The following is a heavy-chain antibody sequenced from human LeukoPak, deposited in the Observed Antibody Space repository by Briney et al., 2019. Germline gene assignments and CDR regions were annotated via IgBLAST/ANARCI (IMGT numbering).Heavy chain of an antibody. CDR2: INHSGST. Sequence: SETLSLTCAVYGGSFSGYYWSWIRQPPGKGLEWIGEINHSGSTNYNPSLKSRVTISVDTSKNQFSLKLSSVTAADTAVYYCARGRISNYVFHSDYWGQGTLVTVSS. CDR1: GGSFSGYY. D-gene: IGHD4-11*01. J-gene: IGHJ4*02. CDR3: ARGRISNYVFHSDY. V-gene: IGHV4-34*01.